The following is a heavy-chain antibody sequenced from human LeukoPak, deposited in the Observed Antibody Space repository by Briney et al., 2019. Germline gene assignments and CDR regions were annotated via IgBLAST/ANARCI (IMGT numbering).Heavy chain of an antibody. Sequence: ESGPTLVNPTPTLTLTCTFSGFSLSTSGMRVSWIRQPPGKALEWLARIDWDDDKFYSTSLKTRLTISKYTSKNQVVLTMTNMDPVDTATYYCARDIVVVPAAIRYSNSYYYYYMDVWGKGTTVTVAS. D-gene: IGHD2-2*01. CDR2: IDWDDDK. J-gene: IGHJ6*03. V-gene: IGHV2-70*04. CDR1: GFSLSTSGMR. CDR3: ARDIVVVPAAIRYSNSYYYYYMDV.